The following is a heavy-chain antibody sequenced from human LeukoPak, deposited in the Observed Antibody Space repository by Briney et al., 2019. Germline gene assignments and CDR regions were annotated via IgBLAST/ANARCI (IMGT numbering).Heavy chain of an antibody. CDR1: GGSISSYY. J-gene: IGHJ4*02. V-gene: IGHV4-59*12. D-gene: IGHD3-10*01. CDR2: IYYSGST. CDR3: AKANYYGSGSYHYFDY. Sequence: SGTLSLTCTVSGGSISSYYWSWIRQPPGKGLEWIGYIYYSGSTNYHPSLKGRVTISVDTSKNQFSLKLTSVTAADTAVYYCAKANYYGSGSYHYFDYWGQGTLVTVSS.